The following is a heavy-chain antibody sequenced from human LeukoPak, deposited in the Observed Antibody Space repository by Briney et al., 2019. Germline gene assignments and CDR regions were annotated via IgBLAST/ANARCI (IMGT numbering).Heavy chain of an antibody. Sequence: PSETLSLTCTVSGGSISGGSYYWSWIRQPAGKGLEWIGRIYTSGSTNYNPSLKSRVTISVDTSKNQFSLKLSSVTAADTAVYYCARARYDFWSGSGFDPWGQGTLVTVSS. D-gene: IGHD3-3*01. V-gene: IGHV4-61*02. CDR1: GGSISGGSYY. CDR3: ARARYDFWSGSGFDP. J-gene: IGHJ5*02. CDR2: IYTSGST.